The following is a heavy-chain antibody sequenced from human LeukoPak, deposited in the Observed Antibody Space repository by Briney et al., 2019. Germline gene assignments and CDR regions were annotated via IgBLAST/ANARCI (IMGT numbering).Heavy chain of an antibody. V-gene: IGHV4-34*01. CDR3: VRELVKANWFDP. CDR1: GGSFSGYY. CDR2: INHSGST. J-gene: IGHJ5*02. D-gene: IGHD1-1*01. Sequence: PSETLSLTCAVYGGSFSGYYWSWIRQPPGKGLEWIGEINHSGSTNYNPSPKSRVTISVDTSKNQFSLKLSSVTAADTAVYYCVRELVKANWFDPWGQGTLVTVSS.